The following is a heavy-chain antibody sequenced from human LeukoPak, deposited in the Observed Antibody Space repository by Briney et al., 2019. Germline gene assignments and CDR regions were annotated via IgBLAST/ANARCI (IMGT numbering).Heavy chain of an antibody. D-gene: IGHD4-17*01. CDR1: GYTFSSYG. CDR3: PSDPQVYGDFDHWFQP. Sequence: GASVKVSCKASGYTFSSYGISWVRQAPAQGLEWMGWISAYNGNTNYAQRLQGRLTMTTDTSTSKAYMELRSLRSDDTHVYYCPSDPQVYGDFDHWFQPWGQGPLVSVP. CDR2: ISAYNGNT. V-gene: IGHV1-18*01. J-gene: IGHJ5*02.